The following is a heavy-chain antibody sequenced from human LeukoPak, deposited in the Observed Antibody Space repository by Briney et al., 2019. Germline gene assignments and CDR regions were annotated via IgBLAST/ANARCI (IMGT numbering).Heavy chain of an antibody. J-gene: IGHJ6*02. CDR2: ISAYNGNT. Sequence: VASVKVSCKASGYTFTSYGISWVRQAPGQGLEWMGWISAYNGNTNYAQKLQGRVTMTTDTSTRTAYMELRSLRSDDTRVYYCARDSLWFGPLDVWGQGTTVTVSS. V-gene: IGHV1-18*01. CDR3: ARDSLWFGPLDV. CDR1: GYTFTSYG. D-gene: IGHD3-10*01.